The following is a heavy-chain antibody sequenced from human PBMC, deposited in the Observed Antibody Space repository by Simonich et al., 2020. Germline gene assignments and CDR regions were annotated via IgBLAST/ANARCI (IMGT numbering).Heavy chain of an antibody. D-gene: IGHD6-19*01. V-gene: IGHV3-21*01. Sequence: EVQLVESGGGLVKPGGSLRLSCAASGFTFSSYSMNWARQAPGKGREWVSSISSRSSYIYYADSVKGRFTISRDNAKNSLYLQMNSLRAEDTAVYYCARWIAVAGTGAYGMDVWGQGTTVTVSS. CDR2: ISSRSSYI. CDR1: GFTFSSYS. CDR3: ARWIAVAGTGAYGMDV. J-gene: IGHJ6*02.